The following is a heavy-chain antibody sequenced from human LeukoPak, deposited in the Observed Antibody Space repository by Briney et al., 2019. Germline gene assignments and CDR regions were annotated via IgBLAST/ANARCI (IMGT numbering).Heavy chain of an antibody. CDR2: IRYDGSNK. CDR3: AKSLGYYGSGSNYYFDY. D-gene: IGHD3-10*01. Sequence: GGSLRLSCAASGFTFSSYGMHWVRQAPGKGLEWVAFIRYDGSNKYYADSVKGRFTISRDNSKNTLYLQMNSLRAEDTAVYYCAKSLGYYGSGSNYYFDYWGQGTLVTVSS. CDR1: GFTFSSYG. V-gene: IGHV3-30*02. J-gene: IGHJ4*02.